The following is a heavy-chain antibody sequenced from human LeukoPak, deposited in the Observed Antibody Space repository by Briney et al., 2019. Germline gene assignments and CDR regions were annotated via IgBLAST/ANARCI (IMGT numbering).Heavy chain of an antibody. Sequence: ASVKVSCKASGYTFTGYYMHWVRQPPGQGLEWMGWINPNSGGTNYAQKFQGRVTITRDMSISTAYMELSGLRSDDTAVYYCARGPGYGLDYWGQGTLVTVSS. CDR2: INPNSGGT. J-gene: IGHJ4*02. V-gene: IGHV1-2*02. CDR1: GYTFTGYY. D-gene: IGHD5-12*01. CDR3: ARGPGYGLDY.